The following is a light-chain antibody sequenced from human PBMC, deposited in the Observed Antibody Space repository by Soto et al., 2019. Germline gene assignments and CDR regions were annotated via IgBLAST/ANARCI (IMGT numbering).Light chain of an antibody. CDR1: QTVSSAS. Sequence: IILTQSPDTLSVSPGEPVTLSCRVSQTVSSASVAWYQQRPGQSPRLLIYGTSYRATGIPARFSGSGSETDFTLTICRLEPEDSAVYYCQHYGNSPHMFGPGTRVEIK. CDR3: QHYGNSPHM. CDR2: GTS. V-gene: IGKV3-20*01. J-gene: IGKJ1*01.